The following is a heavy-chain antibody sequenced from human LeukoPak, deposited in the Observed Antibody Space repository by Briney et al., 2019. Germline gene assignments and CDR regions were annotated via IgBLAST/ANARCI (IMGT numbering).Heavy chain of an antibody. V-gene: IGHV3-23*01. CDR3: AKDAELNYYESSGYYSDY. J-gene: IGHJ4*02. CDR1: GFTFSSYA. CDR2: ISGSGGST. D-gene: IGHD3-22*01. Sequence: GGSLRLSCAASGFTFSSYAMSWVRQAPGKGLEWVSAISGSGGSTYYADSVKGRFTISRDKSKNTLYLQMNSLRAEDTAVYYCAKDAELNYYESSGYYSDYWGQGTLVTVSS.